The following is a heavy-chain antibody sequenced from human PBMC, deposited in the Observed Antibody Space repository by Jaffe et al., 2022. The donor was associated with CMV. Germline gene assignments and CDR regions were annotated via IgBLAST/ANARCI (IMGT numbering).Heavy chain of an antibody. V-gene: IGHV1-24*01. J-gene: IGHJ5*02. Sequence: QVQLVQSGAEVKKPGASVRVSCKVSGYTLTGLSMHWVRQAPGEGLEWMGGFDPEDGQTIYAQKFQGRVTMIEDTSTDTAYMELSSLRSEDTAVYYCATELRGFCSGGRCYDTNWFDPWGQGTLVTVSS. CDR2: FDPEDGQT. CDR1: GYTLTGLS. CDR3: ATELRGFCSGGRCYDTNWFDP. D-gene: IGHD2-15*01.